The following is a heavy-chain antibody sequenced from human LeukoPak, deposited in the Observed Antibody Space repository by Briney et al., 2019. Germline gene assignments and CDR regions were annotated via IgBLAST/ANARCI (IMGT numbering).Heavy chain of an antibody. V-gene: IGHV3-23*01. D-gene: IGHD3-22*01. J-gene: IGHJ3*02. Sequence: GGSLRLSCAASGFTYSSYAMSWIRQAPGKGLEWVSAISGSGGSTYYADSVKGRFTISRDNSKNTLYLQMNSLRAEDTAVYYCAQDRDYYDSSGYYPPPSDAFDIWGQGTMVTVSS. CDR2: ISGSGGST. CDR3: AQDRDYYDSSGYYPPPSDAFDI. CDR1: GFTYSSYA.